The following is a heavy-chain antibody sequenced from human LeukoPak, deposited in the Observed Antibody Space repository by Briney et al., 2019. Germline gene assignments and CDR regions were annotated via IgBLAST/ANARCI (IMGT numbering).Heavy chain of an antibody. Sequence: SVKVSCKASGGTFSSYAISWVRQAPGQGLEWMGRIIPILGIANYAQKFQGRVTITADKSTSTAYMELSSLRSEDTAVYYCARSPVRIAAPGRAFDYWGQGTLVTVSS. CDR2: IIPILGIA. V-gene: IGHV1-69*04. CDR1: GGTFSSYA. CDR3: ARSPVRIAAPGRAFDY. D-gene: IGHD6-13*01. J-gene: IGHJ4*02.